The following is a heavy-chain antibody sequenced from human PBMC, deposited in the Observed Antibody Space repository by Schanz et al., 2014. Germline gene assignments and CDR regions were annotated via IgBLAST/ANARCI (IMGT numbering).Heavy chain of an antibody. V-gene: IGHV3-66*01. CDR3: ARKVVATIGGYYDN. Sequence: EVQLAESGGGLVQPGGSLRLSCAASGFTFSGFWMTWVRQAPGKGLEWVSFIYIGGNTYYADSVKGRFTISRDNSKNTVYIQMNSLRAEDTAVYYCARKVVATIGGYYDNWGQGTLVIVSS. CDR1: GFTFSGFW. CDR2: IYIGGNT. D-gene: IGHD5-12*01. J-gene: IGHJ4*02.